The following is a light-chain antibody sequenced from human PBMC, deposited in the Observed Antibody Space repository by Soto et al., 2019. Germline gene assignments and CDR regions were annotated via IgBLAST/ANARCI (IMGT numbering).Light chain of an antibody. CDR3: SSYTSSNTPVV. CDR1: SSDVGDRNY. CDR2: EVS. Sequence: QSALTQPASVSGSPGQSITISCTGTSSDVGDRNYVSWYQQFPGKAPKLIIYEVSNRPSGVSNRFSGSKSGNTASLTISGLQAEDEADYYCSSYTSSNTPVVFGGGTKLTVL. J-gene: IGLJ2*01. V-gene: IGLV2-14*01.